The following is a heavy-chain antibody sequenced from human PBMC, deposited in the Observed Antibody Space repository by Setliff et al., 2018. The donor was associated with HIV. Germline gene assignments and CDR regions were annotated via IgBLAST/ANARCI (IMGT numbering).Heavy chain of an antibody. Sequence: GSLRLSCAASGFTFSHYGMHWVRQAPGKGLEWVAFIRYDGSNKYYADSVKGRFTISRDNSKNTLYLQMNSLRAEDTAVYYCARGDMGATTSDYWGQGTLVTVSS. CDR3: ARGDMGATTSDY. V-gene: IGHV3-30*02. CDR1: GFTFSHYG. J-gene: IGHJ4*02. D-gene: IGHD1-26*01. CDR2: IRYDGSNK.